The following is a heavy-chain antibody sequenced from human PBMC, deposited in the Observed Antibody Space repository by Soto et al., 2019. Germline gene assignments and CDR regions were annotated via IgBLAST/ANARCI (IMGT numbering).Heavy chain of an antibody. D-gene: IGHD1-26*01. Sequence: QMQLQQWGAGLLKPSETLSLTCAVYVGSFSGYYWSWIRQPPGKGLEWIGEINRSGSTNYNPSLKNRVTISVDTPKNQFSLKLSSVTAADTAVYYCARGPIVGARGGFGFDPWGQGTLVTVSS. CDR1: VGSFSGYY. V-gene: IGHV4-34*02. J-gene: IGHJ5*02. CDR3: ARGPIVGARGGFGFDP. CDR2: INRSGST.